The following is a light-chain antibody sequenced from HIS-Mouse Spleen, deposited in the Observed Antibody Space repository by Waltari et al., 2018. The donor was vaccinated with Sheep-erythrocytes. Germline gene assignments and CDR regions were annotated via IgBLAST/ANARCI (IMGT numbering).Light chain of an antibody. Sequence: QSALTQPRSVSGSPGQSVTISCTGTSSAVGGYNYVSWYQKHPGKAPKRMIYDVSKRPSGVPDRFSGSKSGNTASLTISGLQAEDEADYYCCSYAGSYTFWVFGGGTKLTVL. CDR2: DVS. V-gene: IGLV2-11*01. J-gene: IGLJ3*02. CDR3: CSYAGSYTFWV. CDR1: SSAVGGYNY.